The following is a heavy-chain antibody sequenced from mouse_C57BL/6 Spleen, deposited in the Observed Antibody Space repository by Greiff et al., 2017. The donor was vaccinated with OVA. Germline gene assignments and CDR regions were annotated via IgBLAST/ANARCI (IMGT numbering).Heavy chain of an antibody. CDR3: AREDGYYPYWYFDV. J-gene: IGHJ1*03. D-gene: IGHD2-3*01. CDR1: GFTFSSYA. Sequence: EVHLVESGGGLVKPGGSLKLSCAASGFTFSSYAMSWVRQTPEKRLEWVATISDGGSYTYYPDNVKGRFTISRDNAKNNLYLQMSHLKSEDTAMYYCAREDGYYPYWYFDVWGTGTTVTVSS. CDR2: ISDGGSYT. V-gene: IGHV5-4*01.